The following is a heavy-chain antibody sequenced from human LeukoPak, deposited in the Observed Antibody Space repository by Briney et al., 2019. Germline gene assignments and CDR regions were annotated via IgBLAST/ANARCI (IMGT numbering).Heavy chain of an antibody. D-gene: IGHD4-17*01. V-gene: IGHV3-21*01. CDR2: ITRSSNYI. J-gene: IGHJ3*02. CDR1: GFTFSSYS. Sequence: PGGSLRLSCVASGFTFSSYSMNWVRQAPGKGLEWVSSITRSSNYIYYADSVKGRFTISRDNAKNSLYLQMNSLRAEDTAVYYCARDLSTVTTRDAFDIWGQGTMVTVSS. CDR3: ARDLSTVTTRDAFDI.